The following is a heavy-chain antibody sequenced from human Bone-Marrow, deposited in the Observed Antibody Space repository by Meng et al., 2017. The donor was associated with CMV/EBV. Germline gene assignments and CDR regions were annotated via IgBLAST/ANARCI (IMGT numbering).Heavy chain of an antibody. J-gene: IGHJ6*02. CDR1: GFTFSSYS. CDR2: ISSSSSYI. CDR3: ARAPSRYPYYYYGMDV. V-gene: IGHV3-21*01. Sequence: GESLKISCAASGFTFSSYSMNWVRQAPGKGLEWVSSISSSSSYIYYADSLKGRFTISRDNAKNSLYLQMNSLRAEDTAVYYCARAPSRYPYYYYGMDVWGQGTTVTVSS. D-gene: IGHD1-1*01.